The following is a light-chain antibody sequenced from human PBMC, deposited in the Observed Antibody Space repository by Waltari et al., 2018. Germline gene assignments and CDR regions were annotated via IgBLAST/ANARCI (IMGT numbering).Light chain of an antibody. Sequence: QSALTQPASVSGSPGQSITISCTGTSGDIGSYNYVSWYQQYPGKAPQLMISDVRKRPSGVSNRCAGSKSGNTASLTISGLQAEDEADYYCSSYTTSSTWVFGGGTKLTVL. CDR3: SSYTTSSTWV. J-gene: IGLJ3*02. V-gene: IGLV2-14*01. CDR1: SGDIGSYNY. CDR2: DVR.